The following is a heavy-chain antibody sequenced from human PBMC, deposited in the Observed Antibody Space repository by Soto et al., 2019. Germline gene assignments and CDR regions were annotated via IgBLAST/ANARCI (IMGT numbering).Heavy chain of an antibody. CDR3: ARDPVLVVTAAGPFDY. CDR1: GFTFSSYA. J-gene: IGHJ4*02. CDR2: ISYDGSNK. Sequence: PGGSLRLSCAASGFTFSSYAMHWVRQAPGKGLEWVAVISYDGSNKYYADSVKGRFTISRDNSKNTLYLQMNSLRAEDTAVYYCARDPVLVVTAAGPFDYWGQETLVTVSS. V-gene: IGHV3-30-3*01. D-gene: IGHD6-13*01.